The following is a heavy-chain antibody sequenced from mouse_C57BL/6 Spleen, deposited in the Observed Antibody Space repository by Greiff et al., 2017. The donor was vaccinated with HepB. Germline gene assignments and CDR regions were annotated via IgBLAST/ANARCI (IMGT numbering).Heavy chain of an antibody. J-gene: IGHJ2*01. D-gene: IGHD1-1*01. CDR2: IDPENGDT. V-gene: IGHV14-4*01. CDR3: ITTVVDYFDY. Sequence: EVQLQQSGAELVRPGASVKLSCTASGFNIKDDYMHWVKQRPEQGLEWIGWIDPENGDTEYASKFQGKATITADTSSNTAYLQLSSLTSEDTGVYYCITTVVDYFDYWGQGTTLTVSA. CDR1: GFNIKDDY.